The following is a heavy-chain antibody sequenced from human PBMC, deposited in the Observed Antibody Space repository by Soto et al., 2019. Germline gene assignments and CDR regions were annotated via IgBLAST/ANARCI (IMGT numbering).Heavy chain of an antibody. CDR3: AGLLWFGEVIYSDP. CDR1: GGSVSSNNW. J-gene: IGHJ5*02. V-gene: IGHV4-4*02. CDR2: IYHTGST. Sequence: PSETLSLTCAVSGGSVSSNNWWSWVRQPPGKGLEWIGEIYHTGSTNYNPALKSRVTISIDKSKNQFSLKLISVTAADTAVYYCAGLLWFGEVIYSDPWGQGTLVTVS. D-gene: IGHD3-10*01.